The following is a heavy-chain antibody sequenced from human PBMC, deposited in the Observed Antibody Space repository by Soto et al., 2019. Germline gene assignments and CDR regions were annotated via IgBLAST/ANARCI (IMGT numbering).Heavy chain of an antibody. Sequence: QVQLVQSGAEVKKPGSSVKVSCKASGGPFSSFALNWVRQAPGQGLEWMGGNIPILGSPNYPQTFQGRVTITADESTSTVYLDLSSLKSADTAVYYCARQVQMLWAYFDYWGQGTLVTVSS. V-gene: IGHV1-69*01. CDR2: NIPILGSP. CDR1: GGPFSSFA. CDR3: ARQVQMLWAYFDY. D-gene: IGHD3-16*01. J-gene: IGHJ4*02.